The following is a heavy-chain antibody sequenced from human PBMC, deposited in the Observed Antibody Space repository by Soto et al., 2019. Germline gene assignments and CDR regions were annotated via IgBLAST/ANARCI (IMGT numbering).Heavy chain of an antibody. Sequence: EVQMVESGGGVVQPGGSLRLSCAASGFRVTNNYMNWVRQAPGKGLEWVSIIDIGGNTYYADSVKDRFTISRDDSKNTLYRQMDSLRPEDTAVYFCARGRGSTGYLGREHYFDYWGQGTLVTVSP. J-gene: IGHJ4*02. V-gene: IGHV3-66*01. D-gene: IGHD3-16*01. CDR1: GFRVTNNY. CDR2: IDIGGNT. CDR3: ARGRGSTGYLGREHYFDY.